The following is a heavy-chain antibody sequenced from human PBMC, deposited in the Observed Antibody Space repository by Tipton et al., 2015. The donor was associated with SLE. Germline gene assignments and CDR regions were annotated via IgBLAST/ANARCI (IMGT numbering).Heavy chain of an antibody. D-gene: IGHD6-19*01. CDR2: ISHSGST. CDR3: ARHPAVAVTSDY. J-gene: IGHJ4*02. CDR1: GGSISSGGYS. V-gene: IGHV4-30-2*01. Sequence: TLSLTCAVSGGSISSGGYSWSWIRQPPGKGLEWIGYISHSGSTYYNPSLRSRVTISVDTSKNQFSLKLSSVTAADTAVYYCARHPAVAVTSDYWGQGTLVTVSS.